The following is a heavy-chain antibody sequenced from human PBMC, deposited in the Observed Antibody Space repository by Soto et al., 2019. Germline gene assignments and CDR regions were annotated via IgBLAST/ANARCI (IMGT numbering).Heavy chain of an antibody. CDR3: ARGWSGWRVWLDY. CDR2: INHSGST. V-gene: IGHV4-34*01. D-gene: IGHD6-19*01. J-gene: IGHJ4*02. Sequence: SETLSLTCAVYGGSFSGYYWSWIRQPPGKGLEWIGEINHSGSTNYNPSLKSRVTISVDTSKNQFSLKLSSVTAADTAVYYCARGWSGWRVWLDYWGQGTLVTVPQ. CDR1: GGSFSGYY.